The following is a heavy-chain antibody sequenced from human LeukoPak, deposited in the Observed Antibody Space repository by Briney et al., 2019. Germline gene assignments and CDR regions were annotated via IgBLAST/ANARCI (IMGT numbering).Heavy chain of an antibody. CDR2: INPSGGST. J-gene: IGHJ4*02. D-gene: IGHD5-18*01. CDR1: GYTFTGYY. Sequence: ASVKVSCKASGYTFTGYYMHWVRQAPGQGLEWMGIINPSGGSTSYAQKFQGRVTMNRDMSTSTVYMELSSLRSEGTAVYYCARGGIQLPVDYWGQGTLVTVSS. V-gene: IGHV1-46*01. CDR3: ARGGIQLPVDY.